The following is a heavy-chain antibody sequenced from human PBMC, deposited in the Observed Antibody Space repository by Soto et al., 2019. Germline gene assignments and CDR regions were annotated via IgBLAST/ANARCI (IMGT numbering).Heavy chain of an antibody. CDR3: ARHSLALRKNNWFDP. CDR2: IFYLGSS. D-gene: IGHD3-3*02. CDR1: GDSIISSEFY. V-gene: IGHV4-39*01. J-gene: IGHJ5*02. Sequence: PSETLPLTCTVSGDSIISSEFYWGWVRQPPGKGLEWIGSIFYLGSSYYNQSLKSRVTMSVDTSKNQFSLRLRSVTAADTALYFCARHSLALRKNNWFDPWGQGIMVT.